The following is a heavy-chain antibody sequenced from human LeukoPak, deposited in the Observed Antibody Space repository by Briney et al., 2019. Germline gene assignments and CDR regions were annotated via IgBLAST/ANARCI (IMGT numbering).Heavy chain of an antibody. CDR1: GGTFSSYA. Sequence: ASVKVSCKASGGTFSSYAISWVRQAPGQGLEWMGWINPNSGGTNYAQKFQGRVTMTRDTSISTAYMELSRLRSDDAAVYYCAREGVYYYDSSGYYRFDYWGQGTLVTVSS. J-gene: IGHJ4*02. CDR3: AREGVYYYDSSGYYRFDY. D-gene: IGHD3-22*01. V-gene: IGHV1-2*02. CDR2: INPNSGGT.